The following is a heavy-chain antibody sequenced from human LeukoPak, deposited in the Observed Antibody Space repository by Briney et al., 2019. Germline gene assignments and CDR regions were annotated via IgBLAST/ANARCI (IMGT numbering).Heavy chain of an antibody. Sequence: GGSLRLSCAASGFTFSSYGMHWVRQAPGKGLEWVAVIWFDGSFKHYVDSVKGRFIISRDNSKNTLYLQMSSLRAEDTAVYYCTRDYPGILEEPALGAFDSWGQGTLVTVSS. CDR3: TRDYPGILEEPALGAFDS. CDR1: GFTFSSYG. J-gene: IGHJ4*02. CDR2: IWFDGSFK. D-gene: IGHD2-2*01. V-gene: IGHV3-33*01.